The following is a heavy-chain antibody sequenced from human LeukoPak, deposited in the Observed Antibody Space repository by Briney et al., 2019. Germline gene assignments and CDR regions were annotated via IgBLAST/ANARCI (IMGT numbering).Heavy chain of an antibody. CDR2: ISGSGGST. Sequence: GGSLRLSCAASGFTFSSYAMGWVRQAPGKGLEWVSAISGSGGSTYYADSVKGRFTISRDNSENTLYLQMNSLRAEDTAVYYCAKDYDHDYEWYYFDYWGQGTLVTVSS. J-gene: IGHJ4*02. CDR1: GFTFSSYA. D-gene: IGHD4-17*01. V-gene: IGHV3-23*01. CDR3: AKDYDHDYEWYYFDY.